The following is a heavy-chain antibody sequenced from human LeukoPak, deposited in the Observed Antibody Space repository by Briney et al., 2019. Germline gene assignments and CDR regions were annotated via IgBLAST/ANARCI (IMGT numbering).Heavy chain of an antibody. CDR2: ISSSSSYI. J-gene: IGHJ4*02. D-gene: IGHD4-17*01. V-gene: IGHV3-21*01. Sequence: EGSLRLSCAASGFTFSSYSMNWVRQAPGKGLEWVSSISSSSSYIYYADSVKGRFTISRDNAKNSLYLQMNSLRAEDTAVYYCAKLPTTVTTGLRDYWGQGTLVTVSS. CDR1: GFTFSSYS. CDR3: AKLPTTVTTGLRDY.